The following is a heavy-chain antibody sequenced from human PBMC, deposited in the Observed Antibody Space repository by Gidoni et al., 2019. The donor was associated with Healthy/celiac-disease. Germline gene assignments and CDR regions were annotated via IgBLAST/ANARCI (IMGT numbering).Heavy chain of an antibody. Sequence: QVQLVQSGAEVKKPGSSVKVSCKASGGTFSSYAISWVRQAPGQGLEWMGGIIPIFGTANYAQKFQGRVTITADESTSTAYMELSSLRSEDTAVYYCATQGQGTTLYYYYYGMDVWGQGTTVTVSS. CDR3: ATQGQGTTLYYYYYGMDV. J-gene: IGHJ6*02. V-gene: IGHV1-69*01. CDR2: IIPIFGTA. CDR1: GGTFSSYA. D-gene: IGHD1-1*01.